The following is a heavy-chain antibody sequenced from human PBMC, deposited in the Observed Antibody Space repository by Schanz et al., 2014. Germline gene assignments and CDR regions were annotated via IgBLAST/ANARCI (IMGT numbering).Heavy chain of an antibody. V-gene: IGHV7-4-1*02. D-gene: IGHD7-27*01. CDR1: GYTFTGYH. CDR3: ARGEANWGQY. Sequence: QVQLVQSGAEVKKPGASVKVSCKASGYTFTGYHMHWVRQAPGQGLEWMGWINTHTGNPTYAQGFTGRFVFSLDTSVSTAYLQISFLKADDTAVFFCARGEANWGQYWGQGTLVTVSS. CDR2: INTHTGNP. J-gene: IGHJ4*02.